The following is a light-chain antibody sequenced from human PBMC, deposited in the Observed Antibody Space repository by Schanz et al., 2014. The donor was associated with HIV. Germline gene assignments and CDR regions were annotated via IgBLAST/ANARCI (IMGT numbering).Light chain of an antibody. V-gene: IGLV6-57*01. CDR2: DNN. CDR3: HSSDAADPGV. J-gene: IGLJ3*02. CDR1: SGSIASNF. Sequence: NFMLTQPHSVSESPGKTVTISCTRSSGSIASNFVQWYQQRPGSSPTTVIFDNNQRLPGVPDRFSGSIDSSSNSASLTISGLKTDDEADYFCHSSDAADPGVFGGGTKVTVL.